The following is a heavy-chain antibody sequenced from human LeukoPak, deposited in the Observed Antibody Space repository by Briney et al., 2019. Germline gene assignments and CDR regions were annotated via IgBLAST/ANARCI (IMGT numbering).Heavy chain of an antibody. CDR1: GGTFGSYA. CDR2: ISAYNGNT. CDR3: VRSFRWGGGDY. V-gene: IGHV1-18*01. D-gene: IGHD3-16*01. Sequence: ASVKVSCKASGGTFGSYAISWVRQAPGQGLEWMGWISAYNGNTNYAQKLQGRVTMTTDTSTSTAYMELRSLGSDDTAVYYCVRSFRWGGGDYWGQGTLVTVSS. J-gene: IGHJ4*02.